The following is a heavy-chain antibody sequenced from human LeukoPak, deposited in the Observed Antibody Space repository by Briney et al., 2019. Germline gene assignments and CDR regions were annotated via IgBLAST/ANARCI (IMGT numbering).Heavy chain of an antibody. CDR1: GFTFSSYA. V-gene: IGHV3-23*01. D-gene: IGHD3-3*01. J-gene: IGHJ4*02. CDR2: ISGSGGST. Sequence: PGGSLRLSCAASGFTFSSYAMSWVRQAPGKGLEWVSAISGSGGSTYYADSVKGRFTISRDNAKNSLYLQMNSLRAEDTAVYYCAIPLSVDDFWSGYPSGWGQGTLVTVSS. CDR3: AIPLSVDDFWSGYPSG.